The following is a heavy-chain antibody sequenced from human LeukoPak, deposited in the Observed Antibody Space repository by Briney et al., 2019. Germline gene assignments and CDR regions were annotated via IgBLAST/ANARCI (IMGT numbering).Heavy chain of an antibody. V-gene: IGHV3-33*01. J-gene: IGHJ6*02. CDR3: AREQGYSGYDDSGYYYGMDV. Sequence: GRSLRLSCAASGFTFSSYGMHWVRQAPGEGLEWVAVIWYDGSNKYYADSVKGRFTISRDNSKNTLYLQMNSLRAEDTAVYYCAREQGYSGYDDSGYYYGMDVWGQGTTVTVSS. CDR1: GFTFSSYG. CDR2: IWYDGSNK. D-gene: IGHD5-12*01.